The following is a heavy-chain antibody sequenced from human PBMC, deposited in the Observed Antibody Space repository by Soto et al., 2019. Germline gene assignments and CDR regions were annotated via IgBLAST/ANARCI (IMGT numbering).Heavy chain of an antibody. CDR3: ATLPTGYCSGGSCLHL. D-gene: IGHD2-15*01. CDR2: ISWNSGSI. Sequence: PGGSLRLSCAASGFTFDDYAMHWVRQAPGKGLEWVSGISWNSGSIGYADSVKGRFTISRDNAKNSLYLQMNSLRAEDTALYYCATLPTGYCSGGSCLHLWGQGTLVTVSS. CDR1: GFTFDDYA. J-gene: IGHJ4*02. V-gene: IGHV3-9*01.